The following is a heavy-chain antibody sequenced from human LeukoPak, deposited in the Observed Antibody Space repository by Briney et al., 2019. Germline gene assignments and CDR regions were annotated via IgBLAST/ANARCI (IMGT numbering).Heavy chain of an antibody. CDR2: ISGDGGNT. V-gene: IGHV3-43*02. Sequence: GGSLRLSCAASGFPLDDYAMHWVRQAPGKGLEWVSLISGDGGNTYYADSVKGRFTISRDSSKNSLYLQMSSLRTEDTALYYCAKAQRVGTYSSAFDFWGQGTLVTVSS. D-gene: IGHD2-21*01. CDR1: GFPLDDYA. J-gene: IGHJ4*02. CDR3: AKAQRVGTYSSAFDF.